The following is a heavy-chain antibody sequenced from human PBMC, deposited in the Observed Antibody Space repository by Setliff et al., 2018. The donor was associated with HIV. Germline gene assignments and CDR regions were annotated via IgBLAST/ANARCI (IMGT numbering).Heavy chain of an antibody. D-gene: IGHD3-22*01. CDR3: TTDLTRGATMIVVDGGRY. J-gene: IGHJ4*02. V-gene: IGHV3-15*07. CDR1: GFTFSNAW. CDR2: IKSKTDGGTT. Sequence: PGGSLRLSCAASGFTFSNAWMNWVRQAPGKGLEWVGRIKSKTDGGTTDYAAPVKGRFTISRDDSNNTLYLQMNSLKTEDTAVYYCTTDLTRGATMIVVDGGRYWGQGTLVTVS.